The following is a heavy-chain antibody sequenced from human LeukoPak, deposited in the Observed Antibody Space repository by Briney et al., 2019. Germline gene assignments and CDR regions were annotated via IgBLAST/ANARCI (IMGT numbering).Heavy chain of an antibody. V-gene: IGHV3-23*01. CDR1: GFTFSSCD. J-gene: IGHJ4*02. Sequence: GGSLRLSCAASGFTFSSCDMSCVRQAPGKGLEWVSAISVSGGSTYYADSVKGRFTIARDNSKNTLYLQMNGLRAEDTAVYYCAKDRGGGFDYWGQGTLVTVSS. CDR2: ISVSGGST. CDR3: AKDRGGGFDY. D-gene: IGHD3-10*01.